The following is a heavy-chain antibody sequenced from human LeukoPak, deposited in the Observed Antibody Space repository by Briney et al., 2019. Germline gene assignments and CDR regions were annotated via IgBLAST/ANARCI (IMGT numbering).Heavy chain of an antibody. D-gene: IGHD3-10*01. CDR1: GFTFSSYA. CDR2: ISYDGSNK. V-gene: IGHV3-30*04. Sequence: GGSLRLSCAASGFTFSSYAMHWVRQAPGKGLEWVAVISYDGSNKYYADSVKGRFTISRDNSKNTLYLQMNSLRAEDTAVYYCARGPDYYGSGSYPRPSRYWGQGTLVTVSS. CDR3: ARGPDYYGSGSYPRPSRY. J-gene: IGHJ4*02.